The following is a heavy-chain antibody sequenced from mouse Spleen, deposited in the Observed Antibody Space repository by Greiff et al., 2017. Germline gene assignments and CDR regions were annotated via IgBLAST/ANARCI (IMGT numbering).Heavy chain of an antibody. CDR3: ATPLYYGSSYGFAY. Sequence: EVQRVESGGGLVKPGGSLKLSCAASGFTFSDYGMHWVRQAPEKGLEWVAYISSGSSTIYYADTVKGRFTISRDNAKNTLFLQMTSLRSEDTAMYYCATPLYYGSSYGFAYWGQGTLVTVSA. D-gene: IGHD1-1*01. CDR2: ISSGSSTI. CDR1: GFTFSDYG. J-gene: IGHJ3*01. V-gene: IGHV5-17*01.